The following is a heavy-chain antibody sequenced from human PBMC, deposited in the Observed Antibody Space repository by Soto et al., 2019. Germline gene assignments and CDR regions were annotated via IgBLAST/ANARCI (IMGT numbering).Heavy chain of an antibody. V-gene: IGHV3-74*01. Sequence: GGSLRLSCEVSGFTFSRHWMHWVRQEPGKGLVWVARIDNFAIGTGYAHSVGGRFTISRDNDKSTLYLQMDSLRVEDTGVYYCARIGGFDGFDFWGQGTLVTVSS. J-gene: IGHJ4*02. CDR3: ARIGGFDGFDF. D-gene: IGHD5-12*01. CDR2: IDNFAIGT. CDR1: GFTFSRHW.